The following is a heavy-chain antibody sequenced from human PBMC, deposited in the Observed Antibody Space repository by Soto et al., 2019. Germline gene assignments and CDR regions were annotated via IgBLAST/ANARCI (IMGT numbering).Heavy chain of an antibody. D-gene: IGHD1-26*01. CDR2: IYYSGST. CDR1: GGSISSYY. Sequence: QVQLQESGPGLVKPSETLSLTCTVSGGSISSYYWSWIRQPPGKGLEWIGYIYYSGSTNYNPSLKSRVTISVDTSKNQFSLKLGSVTAADTAVYYCARGIGRGSYPLFDYWGQGTLVTVSS. V-gene: IGHV4-59*01. J-gene: IGHJ4*02. CDR3: ARGIGRGSYPLFDY.